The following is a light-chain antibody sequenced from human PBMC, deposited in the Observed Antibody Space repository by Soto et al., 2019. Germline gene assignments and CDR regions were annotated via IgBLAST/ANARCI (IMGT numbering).Light chain of an antibody. V-gene: IGLV1-44*01. CDR1: SSNIGSNT. J-gene: IGLJ1*01. CDR2: SNN. CDR3: AAWDDSLNGYYV. Sequence: QSVLTQPPSASGTPWQRVTISCSGSSSNIGSNTVNWYQQLPGTAPKLLIYSNNQRPSGVPDRFSGSKSGTSVSLAISGLQSEDEADYYCAAWDDSLNGYYVFGTGTKVTVL.